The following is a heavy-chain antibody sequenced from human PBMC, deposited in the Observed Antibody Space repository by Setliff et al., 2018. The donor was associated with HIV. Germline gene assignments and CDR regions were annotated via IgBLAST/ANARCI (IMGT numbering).Heavy chain of an antibody. D-gene: IGHD3-16*01. V-gene: IGHV3-49*01. J-gene: IGHJ6*03. Sequence: WFRQAPGKGLEWVGFIRGTHNGATTDYAASVKGRFTGSRDSSKSSVYLQMDSMKTEDTAVYYCGRVGGAAEPYYYFMDVWGKGTTVTVSS. CDR3: GRVGGAAEPYYYFMDV. CDR2: IRGTHNGATT.